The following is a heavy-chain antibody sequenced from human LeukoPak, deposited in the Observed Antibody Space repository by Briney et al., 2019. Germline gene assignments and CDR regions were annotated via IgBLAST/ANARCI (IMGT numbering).Heavy chain of an antibody. J-gene: IGHJ5*02. D-gene: IGHD6-13*01. CDR2: IYYSGST. CDR3: ARAGGPRYSSSWYNWFDP. CDR1: GGSISSGGYY. Sequence: PSETLSLTCTVSGGSISSGGYYWSWIRQHPGKGLEWIGYIYYSGSTYYNPSLKSRVTISVDTSKNQFSLKLSSVTAADTAVYYCARAGGPRYSSSWYNWFDPWGQGTLVTASS. V-gene: IGHV4-31*03.